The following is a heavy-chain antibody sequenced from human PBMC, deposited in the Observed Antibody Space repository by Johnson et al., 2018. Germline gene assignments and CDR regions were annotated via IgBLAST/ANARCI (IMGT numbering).Heavy chain of an antibody. Sequence: QVQLVESGGGVVQPGRSLILSCAASGFIFSSYGMHWVRQAPGKGLEWVAVTSYDGRTKSYADSVKGRFTISRDDSKNMLYLQMNSVRAEDTAVYYCAKADSDNLSRGFDPWGQGTLVTVSS. CDR1: GFIFSSYG. CDR2: TSYDGRTK. J-gene: IGHJ5*02. V-gene: IGHV3-30*18. CDR3: AKADSDNLSRGFDP. D-gene: IGHD1-26*01.